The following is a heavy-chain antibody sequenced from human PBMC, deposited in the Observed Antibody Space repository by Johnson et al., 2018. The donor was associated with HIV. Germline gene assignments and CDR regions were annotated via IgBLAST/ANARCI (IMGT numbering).Heavy chain of an antibody. CDR3: ASQIVVVTADDAFDI. V-gene: IGHV3-23*04. CDR2: ISGSGGST. Sequence: VQVVESGGDLVQPGGSLRLSCAASGFTFSSYAMSWVRQAPGKGLEWVSVISGSGGSTYYADSVKGRFTISRDNAKNALYLQRNILRAEDTAVYYCASQIVVVTADDAFDIWGQGTRVTVSS. D-gene: IGHD2-21*02. CDR1: GFTFSSYA. J-gene: IGHJ3*02.